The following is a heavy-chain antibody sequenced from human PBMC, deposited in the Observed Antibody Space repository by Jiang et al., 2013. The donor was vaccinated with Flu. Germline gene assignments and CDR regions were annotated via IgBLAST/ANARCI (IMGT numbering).Heavy chain of an antibody. CDR3: ARDVVTISAYYFDY. Sequence: VSCKAFWLHLTWYGISWVRQAPGQGLEWMGWISPYNGDTNYAQKFQGRVTLTTDTSTSTAYMELRSLRSDDTAVYYCARDVVTISAYYFDYWGQGTLVTVSS. J-gene: IGHJ4*02. D-gene: IGHD4-17*01. CDR1: LHLTWYG. V-gene: IGHV1-18*01. CDR2: ISPYNGDT.